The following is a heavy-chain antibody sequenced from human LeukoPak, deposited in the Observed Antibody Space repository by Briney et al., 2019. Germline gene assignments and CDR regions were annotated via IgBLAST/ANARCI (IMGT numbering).Heavy chain of an antibody. Sequence: ASVKVSCKASGYTFTGYYMHWVRQAPGQGLEWMGWINPNSGGTNHAQKFQGRGTMTRDTSTSTAYMELSRLRSDDTAVYYCARGSIAARPQNWFDPWGQGTLVTVSS. J-gene: IGHJ5*02. CDR1: GYTFTGYY. D-gene: IGHD6-6*01. V-gene: IGHV1-2*02. CDR3: ARGSIAARPQNWFDP. CDR2: INPNSGGT.